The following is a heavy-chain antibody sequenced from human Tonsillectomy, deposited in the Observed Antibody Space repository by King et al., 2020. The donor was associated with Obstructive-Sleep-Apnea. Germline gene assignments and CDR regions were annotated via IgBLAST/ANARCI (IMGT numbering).Heavy chain of an antibody. J-gene: IGHJ5*02. D-gene: IGHD6-6*01. CDR3: ARDSEKSSSSVGWFDP. CDR1: GFTFTSYA. Sequence: VQLVESGGGVVQPGRSLRLSCAASGFTFTSYAMHWVRQAPGKGLEWVAVISFDGSNKYYADSVKGRFTFSRDNSKNTLSLQMNSLRAEDTAVYYCARDSEKSSSSVGWFDPWGQGTLVTVSS. V-gene: IGHV3-30*04. CDR2: ISFDGSNK.